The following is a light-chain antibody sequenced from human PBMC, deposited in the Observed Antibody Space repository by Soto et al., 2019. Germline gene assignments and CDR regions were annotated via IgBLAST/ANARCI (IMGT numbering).Light chain of an antibody. CDR3: QQRSVWPIT. CDR1: ETVTSD. Sequence: EVVLTQSPGTLSLSPGERATLSCRASETVTSDYLAWYQQKPGQAPRLLIYGASSRATGVPARFSGSGSGTDFTLTISGLEPEDFAVYYCQQRSVWPITFGQGTRLEIK. J-gene: IGKJ5*01. CDR2: GAS. V-gene: IGKV3-11*01.